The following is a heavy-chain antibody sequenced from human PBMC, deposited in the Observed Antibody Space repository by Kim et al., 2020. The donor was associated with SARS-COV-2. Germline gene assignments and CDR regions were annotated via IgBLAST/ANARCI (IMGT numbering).Heavy chain of an antibody. CDR1: GFTFSSYW. CDR2: INSDGSST. D-gene: IGHD3-3*01. J-gene: IGHJ5*02. V-gene: IGHV3-74*01. Sequence: GGSLRLSCAASGFTFSSYWMHWVRQAPGKGLVWVSRINSDGSSTSYADSVKGRFTISRDNAKNTLYLQMNSLRAEDTAVYYCARERYYDFWSGYYPANWFDPWGQGTLVTVSS. CDR3: ARERYYDFWSGYYPANWFDP.